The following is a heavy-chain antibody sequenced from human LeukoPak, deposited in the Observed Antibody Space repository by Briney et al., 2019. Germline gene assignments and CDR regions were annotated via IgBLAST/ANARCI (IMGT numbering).Heavy chain of an antibody. D-gene: IGHD3-22*01. CDR2: ISGSGGNT. CDR1: GFTFSSYA. Sequence: GGSLRLSCAASGFTFSSYAMSWVRQAPGKGLEWVSAISGSGGNTYYADSVKGRFTISRDNSKNTLYLQMNSLRAEDTAIYYCAKEEDYYYDSSGYYNYWGQGTLVTVSS. V-gene: IGHV3-23*01. CDR3: AKEEDYYYDSSGYYNY. J-gene: IGHJ4*02.